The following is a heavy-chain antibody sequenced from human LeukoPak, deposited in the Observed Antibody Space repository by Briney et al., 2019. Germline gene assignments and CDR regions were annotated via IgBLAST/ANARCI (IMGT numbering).Heavy chain of an antibody. V-gene: IGHV1-69*13. J-gene: IGHJ4*02. Sequence: GASVTVSCKASGGSFTSYGISWVRQAPGQGLEWMGKIIPIYGRANYGQKFQGRVTITADELTTTSYMELSSLTAEDMAVYYCAAGGAYEFRDDWGQGTLVTVSS. D-gene: IGHD3-3*01. CDR1: GGSFTSYG. CDR3: AAGGAYEFRDD. CDR2: IIPIYGRA.